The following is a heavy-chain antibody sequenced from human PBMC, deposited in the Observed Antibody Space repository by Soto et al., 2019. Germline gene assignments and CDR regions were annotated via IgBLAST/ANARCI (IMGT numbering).Heavy chain of an antibody. CDR2: ISGGGGST. D-gene: IGHD2-2*01. J-gene: IGHJ4*02. CDR3: AKDLDQLLSGSIDY. CDR1: GIVFIGYR. Sequence: GGSVRLSCADSGIVFIGYRRIWVRQAPGKGLEWVSAISGGGGSTYYADSVKGRFTISRDNSKNTLYLQMNSLRAEDTAVYYCAKDLDQLLSGSIDYWGQGTLVTVS. V-gene: IGHV3-23*01.